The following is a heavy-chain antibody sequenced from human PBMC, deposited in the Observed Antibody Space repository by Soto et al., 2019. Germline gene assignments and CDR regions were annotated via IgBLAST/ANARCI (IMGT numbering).Heavy chain of an antibody. Sequence: PGGSLRLSCAASGFTFRSFGIHWVRQAPGKGLEWVALISYDGSDEYYADSVKGRFTVSRDNSKNTLYLQMNSLQVEDTAIYYCARHPEYNPSDGMDVWGQGTTVTVSS. CDR3: ARHPEYNPSDGMDV. CDR2: ISYDGSDE. D-gene: IGHD1-20*01. V-gene: IGHV3-30*03. CDR1: GFTFRSFG. J-gene: IGHJ6*02.